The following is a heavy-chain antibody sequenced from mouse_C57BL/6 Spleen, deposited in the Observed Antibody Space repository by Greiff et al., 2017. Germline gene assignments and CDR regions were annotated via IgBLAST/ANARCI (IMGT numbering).Heavy chain of an antibody. Sequence: VQLQQSGPELVKPGASVKISCKASGYTFTDYYMNWVKQSHGKSLEWIGDINPNNGGTSYNQKFKGKATLTVDKSSSTAYMELRSLTSEDSAVYYCARDGYYVYYAMDYWGQGTSVTVSS. D-gene: IGHD2-3*01. CDR2: INPNNGGT. CDR1: GYTFTDYY. CDR3: ARDGYYVYYAMDY. V-gene: IGHV1-26*01. J-gene: IGHJ4*01.